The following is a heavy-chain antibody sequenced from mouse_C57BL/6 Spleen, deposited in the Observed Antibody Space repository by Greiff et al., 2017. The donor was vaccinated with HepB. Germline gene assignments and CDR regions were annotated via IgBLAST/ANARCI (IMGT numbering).Heavy chain of an antibody. Sequence: EVHLVESGGDLVKPGGSLKLSCAASGFTFSSYGMSWVRQTPDKRLEWVATISSGGSYTYYPDSVKGRFTISRDNAKNTLYLQMSSLKSEDTAMYYCARQDEVYFDYWGQGTTLTVSS. V-gene: IGHV5-6*01. J-gene: IGHJ2*01. CDR2: ISSGGSYT. CDR1: GFTFSSYG. CDR3: ARQDEVYFDY.